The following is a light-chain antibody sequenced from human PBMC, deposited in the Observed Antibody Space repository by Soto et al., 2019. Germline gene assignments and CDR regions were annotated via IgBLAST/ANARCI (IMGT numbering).Light chain of an antibody. CDR2: DAS. Sequence: EIVLTQSPATLSLSQGESATLSCRASQSVSTSLAWYQQKPGQAPMLLISDASNRATGIPARFSGSGSGTDFRLTVSSREPEDLALYYFQQRSNWPWTVGQGTKVEIK. CDR1: QSVSTS. V-gene: IGKV3-11*01. CDR3: QQRSNWPWT. J-gene: IGKJ1*01.